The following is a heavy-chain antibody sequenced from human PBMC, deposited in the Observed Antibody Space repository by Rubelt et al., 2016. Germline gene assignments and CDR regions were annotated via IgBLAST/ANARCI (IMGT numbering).Heavy chain of an antibody. J-gene: IGHJ4*02. CDR3: ARDRYNSGYFDY. D-gene: IGHD5-18*01. V-gene: IGHV4-39*07. CDR2: IYYSGST. Sequence: QLQLQESGPGLVKPSETLSLTCTVSGGSIRSSSYYWGWIRQPPGKGLEWIGYIYYSGSTDYNPSLKSRVTISVDTSKNQVSLGLSSVTAADTAVYYCARDRYNSGYFDYWGQGTLVTVSS. CDR1: GGSIRSSSYY.